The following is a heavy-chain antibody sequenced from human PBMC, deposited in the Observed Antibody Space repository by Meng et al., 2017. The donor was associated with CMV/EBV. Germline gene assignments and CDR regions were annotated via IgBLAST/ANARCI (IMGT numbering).Heavy chain of an antibody. J-gene: IGHJ6*02. V-gene: IGHV3-48*03. Sequence: GESLKISCAASGFTFSSYEMNWVRQAPGKGLEWVSYISSSGSTIYYADSVKGRFTISRDNAKNSLYLQVNSLRAEDTAVYYCARDLIVVVPAAEAWYYYGMDVWGQGTTVTVSS. CDR3: ARDLIVVVPAAEAWYYYGMDV. D-gene: IGHD2-2*01. CDR2: ISSSGSTI. CDR1: GFTFSSYE.